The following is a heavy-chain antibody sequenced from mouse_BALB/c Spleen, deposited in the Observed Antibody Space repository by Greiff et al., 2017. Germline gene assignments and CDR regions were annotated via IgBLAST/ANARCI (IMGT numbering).Heavy chain of an antibody. V-gene: IGHV5-17*02. Sequence: EVKLVESGGGLVQPGGSRKLSCAASGFTFSSFGMHWVRQAPEKGLEWVAYISSGSSTIYYADTVKGRFTISRDNPKNTLFLQMTSLRSEDTAMYYCARSGANWDGFDYWGQGTTLTVSS. D-gene: IGHD4-1*01. CDR3: ARSGANWDGFDY. CDR2: ISSGSSTI. CDR1: GFTFSSFG. J-gene: IGHJ2*01.